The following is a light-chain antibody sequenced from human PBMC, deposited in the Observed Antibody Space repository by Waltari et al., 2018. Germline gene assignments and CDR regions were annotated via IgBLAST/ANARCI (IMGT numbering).Light chain of an antibody. J-gene: IGLJ1*01. CDR1: PSNVGTHY. CDR2: TNH. V-gene: IGLV1-47*01. Sequence: SVLTQPPSVSGTPGQRVTISCSGSPSNVGTHYVFWYQLLPGAAPRLLISTNHQRPSGVPARFSGSKSGTSASLAISGLRSEDEGDYYCAVWEGSLKVFGAGTKVTVL. CDR3: AVWEGSLKV.